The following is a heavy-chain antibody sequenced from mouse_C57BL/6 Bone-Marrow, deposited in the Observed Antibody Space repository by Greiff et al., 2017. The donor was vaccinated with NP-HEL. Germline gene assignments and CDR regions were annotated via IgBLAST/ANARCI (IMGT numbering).Heavy chain of an antibody. CDR1: GYSFTDYN. Sequence: LQESGPELVKPGASVKISCKASGYSFTDYNMNWVKQSNGKSLEWIGVINPNYGTTSYNQKFKGKATLTVDQSSSTAYMQLNSLTSEDSAVYYCARYYDGGRTYWYFDVWGTGTTVTVSS. CDR3: ARYYDGGRTYWYFDV. V-gene: IGHV1-39*01. D-gene: IGHD1-1*02. J-gene: IGHJ1*03. CDR2: INPNYGTT.